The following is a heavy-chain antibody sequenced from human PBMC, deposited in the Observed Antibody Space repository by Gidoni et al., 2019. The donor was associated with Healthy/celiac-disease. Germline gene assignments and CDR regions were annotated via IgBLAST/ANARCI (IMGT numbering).Heavy chain of an antibody. J-gene: IGHJ5*02. CDR1: GGSISSYY. V-gene: IGHV4-59*01. Sequence: QVQLQESGPGLVKPSETLSLTCTVSGGSISSYYWSWIRQPPGKGLEWIGYIYYSGSTNYNPSLKSRVTISVDTSKNQFSLKLSSVTAADTAVYYCARVGIAAAGGFDPWGQGTLVTVSS. CDR3: ARVGIAAAGGFDP. CDR2: IYYSGST. D-gene: IGHD6-13*01.